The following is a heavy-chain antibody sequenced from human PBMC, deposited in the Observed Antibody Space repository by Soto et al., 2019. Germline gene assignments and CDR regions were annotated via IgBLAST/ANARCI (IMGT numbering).Heavy chain of an antibody. J-gene: IGHJ6*03. V-gene: IGHV1-8*01. CDR2: MNPNSGNT. CDR3: ARGVRAAVTTSRSYYYYYMDV. Sequence: QVQLVQSGAEVKKPGASVKVSCKASGYTFTSYDINWVRQATGQGLEWMGWMNPNSGNTGYAQKFQGRVTMTRNTSRSTAYMELSSLRSEDTAVYYCARGVRAAVTTSRSYYYYYMDVWGKGTTVTVSS. D-gene: IGHD4-4*01. CDR1: GYTFTSYD.